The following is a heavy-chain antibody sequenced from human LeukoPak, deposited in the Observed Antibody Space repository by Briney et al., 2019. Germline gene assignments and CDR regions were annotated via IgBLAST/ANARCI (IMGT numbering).Heavy chain of an antibody. CDR1: GYTPTVYY. CDR2: IIPHNGDT. CDR3: ARDSVGADDSFDI. D-gene: IGHD1-26*01. V-gene: IGHV1-2*02. Sequence: ASVNVSCKASGYTPTVYYIHWVRQSPRQGLEWMGWIIPHNGDTYYADKFQGRVTMTRDASISAAYMELSSLRSDDTAVYYCARDSVGADDSFDIWGQGTKLTVSS. J-gene: IGHJ3*02.